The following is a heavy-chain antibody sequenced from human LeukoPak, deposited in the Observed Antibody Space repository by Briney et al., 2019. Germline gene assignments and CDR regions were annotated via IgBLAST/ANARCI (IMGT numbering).Heavy chain of an antibody. V-gene: IGHV3-49*04. D-gene: IGHD6-19*01. CDR1: GFTFGDYA. CDR2: IRSKAYGGTT. CDR3: TRDIAVAGTHYYYGMDV. Sequence: PGRSLRLSCTASGFTFGDYAMSWVRQAPGKGLEWVGFIRSKAYGGTTEHAASVKGRFTISRDDSKSTAYLQMNSLKTEDTAVYYCTRDIAVAGTHYYYGMDVWGQGTTVTVSS. J-gene: IGHJ6*02.